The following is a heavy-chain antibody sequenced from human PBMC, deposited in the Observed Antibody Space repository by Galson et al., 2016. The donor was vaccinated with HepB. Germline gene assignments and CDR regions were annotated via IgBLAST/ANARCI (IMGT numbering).Heavy chain of an antibody. CDR3: ARVRSGYSGYANPYYYGMDV. CDR2: TYYRSKWYN. V-gene: IGHV6-1*01. J-gene: IGHJ6*02. Sequence: CAISGDNVSSNSATWNWIRQSPSRGLEWLGRTYYRSKWYNDYALSVKSRITINPDTSKNQFSLQLNSVTPEDTAVYYCARVRSGYSGYANPYYYGMDVWGQGTTVTVSS. D-gene: IGHD5-12*01. CDR1: GDNVSSNSAT.